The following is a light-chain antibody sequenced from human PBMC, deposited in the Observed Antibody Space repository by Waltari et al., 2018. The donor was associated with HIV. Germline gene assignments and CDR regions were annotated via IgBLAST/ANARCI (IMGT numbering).Light chain of an antibody. J-gene: IGKJ4*01. CDR2: DAS. V-gene: IGKV3-11*01. CDR1: EGISRY. Sequence: EIVLTQSPATLSLSPGERAPLPCTASEGISRYLGWYQQKPGQAPRLLIYDASHRATGTPDRFSGSGSETEFTLTISSLEPEDFAVYCCQQRGSGLLTFGGGTKVEIK. CDR3: QQRGSGLLT.